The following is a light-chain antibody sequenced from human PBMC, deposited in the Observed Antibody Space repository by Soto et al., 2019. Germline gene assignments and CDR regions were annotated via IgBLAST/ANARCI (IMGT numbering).Light chain of an antibody. CDR3: QQYNNWPPEKT. J-gene: IGKJ1*01. V-gene: IGKV3-15*01. Sequence: EIVMTQSPATLSVSPGERATLSCRASQSVSSNLAWYQQKPGQAPRLLIYGASTRATGIPARFSGSGSGTEFTLTISSLQSEEFAVYYCQQYNNWPPEKTFGQGTKV. CDR1: QSVSSN. CDR2: GAS.